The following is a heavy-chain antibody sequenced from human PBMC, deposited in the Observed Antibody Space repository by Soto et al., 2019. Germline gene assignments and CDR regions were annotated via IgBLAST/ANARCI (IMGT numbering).Heavy chain of an antibody. V-gene: IGHV4-39*01. J-gene: IGHJ4*02. CDR3: ALRSMAVVPEY. Sequence: QLQLQESGPGLVKPSETLSLTCTVSGGSISSSSYYWGWIRQPPGKGLEWIGSIYYSGSTYYNPSLKSRVTISVDTSKNQFSLKLSSVTAADTAVYYCALRSMAVVPEYWGQGTLVTVSS. CDR2: IYYSGST. CDR1: GGSISSSSYY. D-gene: IGHD3-22*01.